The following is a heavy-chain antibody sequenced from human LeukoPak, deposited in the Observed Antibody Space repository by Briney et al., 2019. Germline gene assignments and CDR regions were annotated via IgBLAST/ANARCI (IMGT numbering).Heavy chain of an antibody. CDR1: GGTFSSYA. J-gene: IGHJ4*02. D-gene: IGHD3-3*01. Sequence: SVKVSCKASGGTFSSYAISWVRQAPGQGLEWMGGIIPIFGTANYAQKFQGRVTITADESTSTAYMELSSLRSEDTAVYYCARDDGRITIFGVVIRSLDYWGQGTLVTVSS. CDR3: ARDDGRITIFGVVIRSLDY. V-gene: IGHV1-69*13. CDR2: IIPIFGTA.